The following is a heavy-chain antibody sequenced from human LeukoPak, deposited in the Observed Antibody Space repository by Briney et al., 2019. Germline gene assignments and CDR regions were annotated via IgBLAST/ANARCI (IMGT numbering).Heavy chain of an antibody. CDR1: GYSFTNSW. CDR3: ARQEYCSGGSCYTWFDS. V-gene: IGHV5-51*01. Sequence: GESLKISCKGSGYSFTNSWIGWVRLMPGKGLEWMGIIYPADSDIRYSPSFQGQVTISADKSINTAYLQWSSLKASDTAKYYCARQEYCSGGSCYTWFDSWGQGTLVTVSS. J-gene: IGHJ5*01. D-gene: IGHD2-15*01. CDR2: IYPADSDI.